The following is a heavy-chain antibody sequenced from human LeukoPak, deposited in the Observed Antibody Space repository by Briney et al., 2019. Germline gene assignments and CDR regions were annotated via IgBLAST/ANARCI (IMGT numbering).Heavy chain of an antibody. CDR3: ARGYCSSTSCYRELDY. D-gene: IGHD2-2*01. V-gene: IGHV3-20*04. CDR1: GFTFDDYG. Sequence: GGSLRLSCAASGFTFDDYGMSWVRQAPGKGLEWVSGINWNGGSTVYADSVKGRFTISRDNAKNSLYLQMNSLRAEDTALYYCARGYCSSTSCYRELDYWGQGTLVTVSS. CDR2: INWNGGST. J-gene: IGHJ4*02.